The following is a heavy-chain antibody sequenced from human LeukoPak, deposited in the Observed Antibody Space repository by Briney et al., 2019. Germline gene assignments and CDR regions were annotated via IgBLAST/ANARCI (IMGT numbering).Heavy chain of an antibody. J-gene: IGHJ4*02. CDR2: IKQDGSQK. D-gene: IGHD4-11*01. CDR1: GFTFSSYW. CDR3: ARSVATVTPNAY. V-gene: IGHV3-7*03. Sequence: GGSLRLSCAASGFTFSSYWMTWVRQAPGKGLEWVANIKQDGSQKFYVDSVESRFTISRDNAKNSVYLQMDSLRVEDTAVYYCARSVATVTPNAYWGQGTLVSVSS.